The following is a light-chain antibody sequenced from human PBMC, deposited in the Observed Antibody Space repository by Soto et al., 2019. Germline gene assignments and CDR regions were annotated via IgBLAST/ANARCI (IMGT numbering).Light chain of an antibody. V-gene: IGLV2-8*01. J-gene: IGLJ1*01. Sequence: QSVLTQPPSASGSFGQSVTISCTGTSSDVGGYNYVSWYQQHPGKAPKLMIYEVSERPSGVPDRFSGSKSGNTASLTVSGLQADDEADYYCSSYSGTNYPDVFGTGTALTVL. CDR1: SSDVGGYNY. CDR2: EVS. CDR3: SSYSGTNYPDV.